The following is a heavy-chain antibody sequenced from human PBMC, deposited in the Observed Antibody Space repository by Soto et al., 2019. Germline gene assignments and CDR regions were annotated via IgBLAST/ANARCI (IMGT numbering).Heavy chain of an antibody. Sequence: GASVKVSCKTSGGTLNNYALSWVRQAPGQGLEWVGGIIPIFYTPTYAQKFQGRVTITADISTSTAYMELSSLRSEDTAVYYCATGERLGHYYFYAMDVWGQGTTVTVS. V-gene: IGHV1-69*06. CDR3: ATGERLGHYYFYAMDV. CDR1: GGTLNNYA. CDR2: IIPIFYTP. D-gene: IGHD6-25*01. J-gene: IGHJ6*02.